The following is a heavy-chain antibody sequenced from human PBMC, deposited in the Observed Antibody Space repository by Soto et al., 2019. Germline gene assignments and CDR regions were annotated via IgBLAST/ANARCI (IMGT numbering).Heavy chain of an antibody. D-gene: IGHD1-26*01. Sequence: GESLKISCKASGYRFSTYWIGWVRQGPGKGPEWMAIIYPGDSDTRENPSFQGQVTISADKSSNTVHLQWRSLKASDTAIYYCARLGGIVDTGTWIQWGQGTPVTVSS. V-gene: IGHV5-51*01. CDR2: IYPGDSDT. CDR1: GYRFSTYW. CDR3: ARLGGIVDTGTWIQ. J-gene: IGHJ4*02.